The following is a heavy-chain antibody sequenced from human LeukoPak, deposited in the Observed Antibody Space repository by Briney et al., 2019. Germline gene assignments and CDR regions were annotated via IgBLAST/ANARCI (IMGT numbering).Heavy chain of an antibody. CDR2: INQDGSEK. V-gene: IGHV3-7*03. Sequence: GGSLRLSCLGSGFTFSVYWMTWVRQASGKGLEWVANINQDGSEKEYVEPVKGRFSISRDNAKSSLFLQMNSLRAEDTAVYYCVRGRGWLDTWGQGALVTVSS. CDR1: GFTFSVYW. CDR3: VRGRGWLDT. D-gene: IGHD3-10*01. J-gene: IGHJ5*02.